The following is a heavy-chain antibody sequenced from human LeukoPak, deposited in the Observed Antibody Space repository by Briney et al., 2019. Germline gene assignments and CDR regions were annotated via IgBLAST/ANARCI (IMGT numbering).Heavy chain of an antibody. Sequence: GGSLRLSCAASGFTFSGYAMSWVRQAPGKGLEWVSAISGSGGSTYYADSVKGRFTISRDNSKNTLYLQMNSLRAEDTAVYYCAKGLGYCSSTSCPKHFQHWGQGTLVTVSS. D-gene: IGHD2-2*01. CDR2: ISGSGGST. CDR3: AKGLGYCSSTSCPKHFQH. J-gene: IGHJ1*01. V-gene: IGHV3-23*01. CDR1: GFTFSGYA.